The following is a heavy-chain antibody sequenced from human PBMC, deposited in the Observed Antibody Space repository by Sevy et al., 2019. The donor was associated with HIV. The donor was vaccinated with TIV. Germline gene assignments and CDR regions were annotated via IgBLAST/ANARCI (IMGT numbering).Heavy chain of an antibody. Sequence: GGSLTLSCAASGFTFSSYAMSWVRQAPGKGLEWVSAISGSGGSTYYADSVKGRFTISRDNSKNTLYLQMNSRRAEDTAVYYCAKIRYSSSWYGMDVGGQGTTVTVSS. CDR3: AKIRYSSSWYGMDV. D-gene: IGHD6-6*01. CDR1: GFTFSSYA. V-gene: IGHV3-23*01. J-gene: IGHJ6*02. CDR2: ISGSGGST.